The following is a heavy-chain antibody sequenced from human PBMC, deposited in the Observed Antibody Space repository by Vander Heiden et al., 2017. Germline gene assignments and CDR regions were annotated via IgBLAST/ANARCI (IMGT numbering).Heavy chain of an antibody. CDR3: ARNGYYSADD. CDR1: GRSITSNW. J-gene: IGHJ4*02. Sequence: QVQLQESGPGLVKPSGTLSLTCAVSGRSITSNWWTWVRQPPGKGPEWIGEIFHTGNINYNPSLRSRTTISLDKSKNQFSLNVHSVTAADTAVYYCARNGYYSADDWGPGILVTVSS. CDR2: IFHTGNI. V-gene: IGHV4-4*02. D-gene: IGHD3-3*01.